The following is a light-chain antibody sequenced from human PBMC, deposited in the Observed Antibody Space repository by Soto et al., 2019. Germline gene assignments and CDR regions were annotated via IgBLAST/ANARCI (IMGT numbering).Light chain of an antibody. CDR3: TSYTTINTWV. V-gene: IGLV2-14*01. J-gene: IGLJ3*02. CDR2: EVS. Sequence: QSALTQPASVSGSPGQSITISCTGTSSDVGGYNYVSWYQQHPGKAPKLMIFEVSNRPSGVSNRFSGSKSGNTASLTISGLQAEDEAESYCTSYTTINTWVFGGGTKLTVL. CDR1: SSDVGGYNY.